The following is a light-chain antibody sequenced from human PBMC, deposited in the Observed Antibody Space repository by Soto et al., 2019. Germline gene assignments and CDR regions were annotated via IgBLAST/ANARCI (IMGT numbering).Light chain of an antibody. V-gene: IGKV3-15*01. CDR2: DAS. CDR1: QSVSSD. J-gene: IGKJ4*01. Sequence: EIVMTQSPATLSVSPGERATLSCMASQSVSSDLAWYQQKPGQAPRLLIYDASTRATDIPARFSGSGSGTEFTLTISSLQSEDFAVYYCQQYNYWPSLTFGGGTKVEIK. CDR3: QQYNYWPSLT.